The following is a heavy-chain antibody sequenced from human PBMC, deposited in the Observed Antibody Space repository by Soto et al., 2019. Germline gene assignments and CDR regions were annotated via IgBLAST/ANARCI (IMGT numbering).Heavy chain of an antibody. D-gene: IGHD2-2*01. CDR1: GYSFTSYW. CDR3: ARRYCSSTSCPSNYYGMDV. CDR2: IDPSDSYT. V-gene: IGHV5-10-1*01. Sequence: PGESLKISCKGSGYSFTSYWISWVRQMPGKGLEWMGRIDPSDSYTNYSPSFQGHATISTDKSIGTAYLQWSSLKASDTAMYYCARRYCSSTSCPSNYYGMDVWGKGTTVTVSS. J-gene: IGHJ6*04.